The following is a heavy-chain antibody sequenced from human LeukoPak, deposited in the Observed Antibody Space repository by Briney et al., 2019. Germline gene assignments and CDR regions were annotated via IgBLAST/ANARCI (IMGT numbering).Heavy chain of an antibody. CDR2: ISGSSSSI. CDR1: GFTFSSYS. D-gene: IGHD3-16*01. J-gene: IGHJ5*02. CDR3: VRDMTSANWFDP. Sequence: GGSRRLSCAASGFTFSSYSMNWVRQAPGKGLEWVSSISGSSSSIYYADSVKGRFTISRDNAKNSLYLQMNSLRAEDTAVYYCVRDMTSANWFDPWGQGTLVTVSS. V-gene: IGHV3-21*01.